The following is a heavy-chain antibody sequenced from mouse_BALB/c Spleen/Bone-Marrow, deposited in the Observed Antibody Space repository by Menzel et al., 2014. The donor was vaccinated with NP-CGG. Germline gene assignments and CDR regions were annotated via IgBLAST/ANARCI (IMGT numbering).Heavy chain of an antibody. CDR2: ISYSANT. CDR3: TRGTTAGFAY. V-gene: IGHV3-2*02. J-gene: IGHJ3*01. CDR1: GYSITSDYA. D-gene: IGHD1-2*01. Sequence: EVKLMESGPGLVKPSQSLSLTCTVTGYSITSDYAWNWIRQFPGNKLEWMGYISYSANTNYNPSLKSRISITRDTSKNQFFLQLNPVTAEDTATYYCTRGTTAGFAYWGLGTLVTVSA.